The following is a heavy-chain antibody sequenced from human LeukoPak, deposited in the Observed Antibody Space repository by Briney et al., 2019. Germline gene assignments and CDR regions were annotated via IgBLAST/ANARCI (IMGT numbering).Heavy chain of an antibody. V-gene: IGHV3-66*03. D-gene: IGHD2-15*01. CDR2: IYSCGST. CDR3: ARGDCSGGSCYPRGCAFDI. J-gene: IGHJ3*02. Sequence: GGSLRLSCAASAFTVSSNYMSWVRQAPGKGLEWVSVIYSCGSTYYADSVKGRFTISRDNTKNTLYLQMNSLRAEDTAVYYCARGDCSGGSCYPRGCAFDIWGQGTMVTVSS. CDR1: AFTVSSNY.